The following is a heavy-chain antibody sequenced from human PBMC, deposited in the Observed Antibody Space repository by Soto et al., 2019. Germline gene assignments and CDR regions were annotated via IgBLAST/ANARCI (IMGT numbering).Heavy chain of an antibody. D-gene: IGHD1-1*01. CDR1: GFTFSNAW. CDR3: TKRPSTHYWYFDL. Sequence: GGSLRLSCAASGFTFSNAWMGWVRLAPGKGLEWVGRIKSKTDGGTADYAAPVKGRFTISRDDSKNTVYLQMNSLKSEDTAVYYCTKRPSTHYWYFDLWGRGTLVTVSS. V-gene: IGHV3-15*01. J-gene: IGHJ2*01. CDR2: IKSKTDGGTA.